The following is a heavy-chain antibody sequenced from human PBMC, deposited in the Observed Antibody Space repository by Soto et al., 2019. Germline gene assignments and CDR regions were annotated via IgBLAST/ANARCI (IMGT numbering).Heavy chain of an antibody. CDR3: AKSTCGTANGMDV. CDR1: GFTFGDYG. V-gene: IGHV3-9*01. D-gene: IGHD2-21*02. CDR2: ISWNSVTI. Sequence: EVQLVESGGGLVQPGRSLRLSCAASGFTFGDYGMFWVRQAPGKGLEWVSGISWNSVTIGYADSVKGRFSISRDNAKNSLYLQMNSLIVEDTALYYCAKSTCGTANGMDVWGQGTTLTVSS. J-gene: IGHJ6*01.